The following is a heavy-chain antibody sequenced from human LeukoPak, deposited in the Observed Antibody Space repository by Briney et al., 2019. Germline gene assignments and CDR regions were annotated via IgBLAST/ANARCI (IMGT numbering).Heavy chain of an antibody. J-gene: IGHJ3*01. CDR1: GVTLSSHC. CDR3: ASGLTAIAV. CDR2: IKQEGGEE. D-gene: IGHD5-18*01. Sequence: VGSLRLSCAAPGVTLSSHCGSSGPDALRKGVGCGSTIKQEGGEEYYVDAVKGRVTISRDNATYSLYLQISCVRAEDRPLYYCASGLTAIAVWGQGTMVTVSS. V-gene: IGHV3-7*01.